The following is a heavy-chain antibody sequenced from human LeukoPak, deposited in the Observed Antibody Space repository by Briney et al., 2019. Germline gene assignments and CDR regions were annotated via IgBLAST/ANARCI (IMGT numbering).Heavy chain of an antibody. D-gene: IGHD4-23*01. CDR2: IYPGDSDT. CDR3: ARHITKPMVVKRGSYYYMDV. Sequence: GESLKISCKGSGYSFTNYWIGWVRQMPGKGLEWMGIIYPGDSDTRYSPSFQGQVTISADKSISTAYLQWSSPRASDTAMYYCARHITKPMVVKRGSYYYMDVWGKGTTVTVSS. J-gene: IGHJ6*03. V-gene: IGHV5-51*01. CDR1: GYSFTNYW.